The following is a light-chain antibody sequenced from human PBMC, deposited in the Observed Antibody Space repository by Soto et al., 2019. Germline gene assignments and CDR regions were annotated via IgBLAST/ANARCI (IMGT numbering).Light chain of an antibody. V-gene: IGKV1-5*03. CDR1: QSLITW. CDR2: KAS. CDR3: QQYNAYPLT. J-gene: IGKJ4*01. Sequence: DIQMTQSPTTLSASVGDGVTITCRASQSLITWLAWYQQKPGKAPKLLIHKASSLGSGVPSRFSGSGSGTEFTLTISSLQPDDFATYYCQQYNAYPLTFGGGTKVEIK.